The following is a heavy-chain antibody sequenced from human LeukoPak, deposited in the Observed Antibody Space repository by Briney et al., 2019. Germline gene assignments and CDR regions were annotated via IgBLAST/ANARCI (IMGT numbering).Heavy chain of an antibody. CDR3: ARLTRLQRRGMGYYYYMDV. CDR1: GGSISSHY. CDR2: IYYSGST. V-gene: IGHV4-59*11. Sequence: SETLSLTCTVSGGSISSHYWSWIRQPPGKGLEWIGYIYYSGSTNYNPSLKSRVTISVDTSKNQFSLKLSSVTAADTAVYYRARLTRLQRRGMGYYYYMDVWGKGTTVTVSS. D-gene: IGHD5-24*01. J-gene: IGHJ6*03.